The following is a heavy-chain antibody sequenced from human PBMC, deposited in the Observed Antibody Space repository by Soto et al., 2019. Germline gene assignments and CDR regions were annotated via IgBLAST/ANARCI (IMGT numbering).Heavy chain of an antibody. J-gene: IGHJ6*02. CDR2: IWYDGSNK. CDR3: ARDPRVWFGEFYGMDV. V-gene: IGHV3-33*01. D-gene: IGHD3-10*01. Sequence: QVQLVESGGGVVQPGRSLRLSCAASGFTFSSYGMHWVRQAPGKGLEWVAVIWYDGSNKYYADSVKGRFTISRDNSKNTLYLQMNSLRAEDTAVYYCARDPRVWFGEFYGMDVWGQGTTVTVSS. CDR1: GFTFSSYG.